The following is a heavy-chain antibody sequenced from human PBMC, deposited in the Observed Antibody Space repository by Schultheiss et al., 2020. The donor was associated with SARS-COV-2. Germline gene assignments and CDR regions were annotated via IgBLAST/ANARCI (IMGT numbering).Heavy chain of an antibody. D-gene: IGHD5-12*01. CDR2: IDPSDSYT. J-gene: IGHJ4*02. V-gene: IGHV5-10-1*01. Sequence: GGSLRLSCKGSGYSFTSYWISWVRQMPGKGLEWMGRIDPSDSYTNYSPSFQGHVTISADKSISTAYLQWSSLKASDTAMYYCARGEVLRGYSGYGPRNGWGQGTLVTVSS. CDR1: GYSFTSYW. CDR3: ARGEVLRGYSGYGPRNG.